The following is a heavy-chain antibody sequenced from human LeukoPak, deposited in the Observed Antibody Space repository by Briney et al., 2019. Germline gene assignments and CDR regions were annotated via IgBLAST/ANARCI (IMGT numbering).Heavy chain of an antibody. CDR2: ISAHTGKS. V-gene: IGHV1-18*01. J-gene: IGHJ4*02. CDR1: GYTFTSYA. D-gene: IGHD3-3*01. CDR3: ARDGKGRFDFRENDY. Sequence: ASVKVSCKASGYTFTSYAMNWVRQAPGQGLEWMGWISAHTGKSDYAQKFQNRVTMTADTATSTAYMELRSLGSDDTAVYYCARDGKGRFDFRENDYWGQGTLVTVSS.